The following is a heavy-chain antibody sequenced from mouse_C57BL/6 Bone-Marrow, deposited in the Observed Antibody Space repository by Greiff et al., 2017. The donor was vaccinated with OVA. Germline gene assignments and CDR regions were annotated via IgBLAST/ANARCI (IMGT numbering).Heavy chain of an antibody. Sequence: EVQLQQSVAELVRPGASVKLSCTASGFNIKNTYMHWVKQRPEQGLEWIGRIDPANGNTKYAPKFQGKATITADTSSNTAYLQLSSLTSEDTAIYYCARGRPPSDPRYYAMDYWGQEASVTVSS. J-gene: IGHJ4*01. CDR1: GFNIKNTY. CDR3: ARGRPPSDPRYYAMDY. D-gene: IGHD5-5*01. V-gene: IGHV14-3*01. CDR2: IDPANGNT.